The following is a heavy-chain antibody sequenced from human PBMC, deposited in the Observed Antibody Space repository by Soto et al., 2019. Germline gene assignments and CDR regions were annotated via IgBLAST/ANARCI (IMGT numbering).Heavy chain of an antibody. CDR3: PTLGPAGPKLPNYGIGV. D-gene: IGHD1-26*01. CDR1: GYSFTSYW. V-gene: IGHV5-51*01. J-gene: IGHJ6*01. CDR2: IYPGDSDT. Sequence: AESLKISCKGSGYSFTSYWIGWVRQMPGKGLEWMGIIYPGDSDTRYSPSFQGQVTITADKSISTAYLQWSSLKASDTAMYYCPTLGPAGPKLPNYGIGVCRQRTTVASSS.